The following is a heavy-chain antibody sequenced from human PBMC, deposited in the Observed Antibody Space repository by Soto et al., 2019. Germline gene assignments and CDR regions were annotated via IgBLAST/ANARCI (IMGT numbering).Heavy chain of an antibody. Sequence: ETLSLTCAVSGGSLSPYYWNWIRQPPGKKLEWIGYAYSLGRPNYNPSLKRRVTMSLDTSKNQFSLELTSVTAADTAVYYCARAGRVESSIMFDTWGQGIRVTVSS. CDR3: ARAGRVESSIMFDT. D-gene: IGHD6-6*01. CDR2: AYSLGRP. J-gene: IGHJ5*02. V-gene: IGHV4-59*01. CDR1: GGSLSPYY.